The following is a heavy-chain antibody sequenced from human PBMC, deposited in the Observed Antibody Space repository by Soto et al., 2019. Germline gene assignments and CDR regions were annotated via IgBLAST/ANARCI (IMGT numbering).Heavy chain of an antibody. V-gene: IGHV4-31*03. D-gene: IGHD2-15*01. CDR2: IYYSAST. CDR1: GGSISSGGYY. CDR3: AMAREDTEVLFDY. Sequence: QVQLQESGPGLVKPSQTLSLTCTVSGGSISSGGYYWIWIRQHPGKGLEWIGYIYYSASTHYNPSRNCRVTISVATSKNPYSLKLSSVTAADTAVYYFAMAREDTEVLFDYWGQEPLVTVSS. J-gene: IGHJ4*02.